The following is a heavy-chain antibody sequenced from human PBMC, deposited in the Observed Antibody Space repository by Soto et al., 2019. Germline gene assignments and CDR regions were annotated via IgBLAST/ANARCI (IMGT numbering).Heavy chain of an antibody. CDR1: GGTFSSYA. Sequence: SVKVSCKASGGTFSSYAISWVRQAPGQGLEWIGGIIPIFGTANYAQKFQGRVTITADESTSTAYMELSSLRSEDTAVYYCARQSRMIRYYYDSSGYYPYYFDYWGQGTLVTVSS. D-gene: IGHD3-22*01. V-gene: IGHV1-69*13. CDR2: IIPIFGTA. CDR3: ARQSRMIRYYYDSSGYYPYYFDY. J-gene: IGHJ4*02.